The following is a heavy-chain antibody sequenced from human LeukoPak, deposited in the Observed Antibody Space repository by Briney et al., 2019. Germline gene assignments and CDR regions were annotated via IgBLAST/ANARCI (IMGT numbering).Heavy chain of an antibody. D-gene: IGHD3-3*01. CDR3: ARDSHITIFGVVIMKWFDP. CDR2: IIHLLHTR. Sequence: ASVKVSCKASGGNYSTYAFSWVRQAPGQGLEWMGKIIHLLHTRSYSQKFQGRLTINEDTSTSTVYMELSSLRSEDTAMYYCARDSHITIFGVVIMKWFDPWGQGTLVTVSS. CDR1: GGNYSTYA. V-gene: IGHV1-69*04. J-gene: IGHJ5*02.